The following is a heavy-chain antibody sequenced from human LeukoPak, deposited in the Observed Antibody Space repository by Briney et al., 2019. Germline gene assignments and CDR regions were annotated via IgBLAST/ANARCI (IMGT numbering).Heavy chain of an antibody. V-gene: IGHV3-72*01. CDR3: TRVLAAAANALDI. CDR2: SRHKAKRYTT. D-gene: IGHD6-13*01. Sequence: PGGSLRLSCAASGFIISDHYMDWVRQAPGKGLEWFGRSRHKAKRYTTEYAASVKGRFTISRDDSKNSLYLQMNSLKSEDTAVYYCTRVLAAAANALDIWGQGTMVTVSS. J-gene: IGHJ3*02. CDR1: GFIISDHY.